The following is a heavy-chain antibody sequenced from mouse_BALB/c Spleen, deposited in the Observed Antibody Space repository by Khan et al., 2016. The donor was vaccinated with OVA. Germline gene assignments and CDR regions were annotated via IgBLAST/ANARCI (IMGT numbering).Heavy chain of an antibody. CDR3: TGLAYYYDSEGFAY. CDR2: VSTGGSYT. V-gene: IGHV5-6*01. Sequence: EVELVESGGDLVKPGGSLKLSCAASGFTFSTYGMSWVRQAPDKRLEWVATVSTGGSYTYYPDSVKGRFAISRDNAKNTLYLQMSCLRSEDTAMFYCTGLAYYYDSEGFAYWGQGTLVTVSA. D-gene: IGHD1-1*01. J-gene: IGHJ3*01. CDR1: GFTFSTYG.